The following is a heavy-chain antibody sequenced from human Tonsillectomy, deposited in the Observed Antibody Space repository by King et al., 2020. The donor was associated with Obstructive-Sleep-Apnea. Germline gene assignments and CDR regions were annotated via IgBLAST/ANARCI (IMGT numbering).Heavy chain of an antibody. CDR1: GGSISSSSYY. V-gene: IGHV4-39*07. Sequence: HLQLQESGPGLVKPSETLSLTCTVSGGSISSSSYYWGWIRQPPGKGLEWIGSIYYSGSTYYNPSLKSRVTISVVTSKNQSSLKLSSVTAADTAVYYCARATPLITMIVVASSYYFDYWGQGTLVTVSS. CDR3: ARATPLITMIVVASSYYFDY. J-gene: IGHJ4*02. D-gene: IGHD3-22*01. CDR2: IYYSGST.